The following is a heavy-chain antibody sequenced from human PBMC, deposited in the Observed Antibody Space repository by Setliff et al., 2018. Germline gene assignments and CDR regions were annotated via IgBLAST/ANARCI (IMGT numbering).Heavy chain of an antibody. Sequence: GGSLRLSCAASGFTFSSSAMHWVRQAPGKGLQYVSAISSDGVRAYYVDSVKGRFTISGDNYKNTLYLQMNSLRAEDTAVYFCAKESGAHYFYYYYMDVWGKGTTVTVSS. J-gene: IGHJ6*03. D-gene: IGHD2-15*01. CDR1: GFTFSSSA. CDR3: AKESGAHYFYYYYMDV. CDR2: ISSDGVRA. V-gene: IGHV3-64*02.